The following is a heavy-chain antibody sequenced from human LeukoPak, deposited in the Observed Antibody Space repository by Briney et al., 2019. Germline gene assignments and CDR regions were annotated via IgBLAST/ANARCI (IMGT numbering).Heavy chain of an antibody. J-gene: IGHJ4*02. V-gene: IGHV3-30*04. CDR2: ISYDGSDK. Sequence: GGSLRLSCAASGFTFSSYAMHWVRQAPGKGLEWVTIISYDGSDKYYADSVKGRFTISRDNSKNTLYLQMNSLRADDTAVYYCAKVRVVFNWNYAYYFDYWGQGTLVTVSS. D-gene: IGHD1-7*01. CDR1: GFTFSSYA. CDR3: AKVRVVFNWNYAYYFDY.